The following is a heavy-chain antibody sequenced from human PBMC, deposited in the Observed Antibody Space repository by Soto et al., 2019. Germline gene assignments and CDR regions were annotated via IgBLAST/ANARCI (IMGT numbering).Heavy chain of an antibody. Sequence: LKISFKGSGYSLITYIIVWVHQMPGKGLEWMGTIYPGDSDTRYSPSFQGQVTISADKSIATAYLQWSSLKASDTAIYYCARRAYCGGDCTRNHHQYYAMDVWGQGTTVTVSS. CDR3: ARRAYCGGDCTRNHHQYYAMDV. D-gene: IGHD2-21*02. CDR2: IYPGDSDT. CDR1: GYSLITYI. J-gene: IGHJ6*02. V-gene: IGHV5-51*07.